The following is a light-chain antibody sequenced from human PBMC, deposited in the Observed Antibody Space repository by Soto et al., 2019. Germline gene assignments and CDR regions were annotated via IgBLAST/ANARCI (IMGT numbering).Light chain of an antibody. V-gene: IGKV3-15*01. Sequence: EIVRTQAPAALSVSLGERVSLTCMASQAVSSYLAWYQQKPGQAPRLLISDASTRATDIPDRFSGSGSGTAFTLTISSLQSSGLAVSYCLQYSAWPPLYTFGQGTKLEIK. CDR2: DAS. CDR3: LQYSAWPPLYT. J-gene: IGKJ2*01. CDR1: QAVSSY.